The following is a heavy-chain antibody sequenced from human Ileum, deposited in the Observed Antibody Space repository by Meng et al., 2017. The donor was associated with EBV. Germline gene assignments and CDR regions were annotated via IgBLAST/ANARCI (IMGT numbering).Heavy chain of an antibody. Sequence: QVQLQEAGPGLVKASGTLSLTWAGSGDSVSGSDWWSWVRQPPGKGLEWIGEVYHDGATNYHPSLKSRVTISLDKSKNEVNLHLNSLTAADTAVYFCARSSPIVRGLDYWGQGTLVTVSS. CDR3: ARSSPIVRGLDY. J-gene: IGHJ4*02. D-gene: IGHD3-10*01. V-gene: IGHV4-4*02. CDR1: GDSVSGSDW. CDR2: VYHDGAT.